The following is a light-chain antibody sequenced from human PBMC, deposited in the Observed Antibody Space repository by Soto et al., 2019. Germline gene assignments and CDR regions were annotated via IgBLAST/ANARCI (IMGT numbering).Light chain of an antibody. V-gene: IGKV3-20*01. J-gene: IGKJ1*01. CDR2: DAS. CDR3: QQYGNSLPWT. Sequence: VLTQSPATLSLSPGERATLSCMASQSVSSYLAWYQQKPGQAPRLLIYDASSRATDVPDRFSGSGSGTDFTLTISRLEPEDFAVYYCQQYGNSLPWTFGQGTMVDI. CDR1: QSVSSY.